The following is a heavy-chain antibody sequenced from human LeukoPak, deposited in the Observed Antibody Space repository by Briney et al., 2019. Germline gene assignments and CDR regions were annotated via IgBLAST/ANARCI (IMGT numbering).Heavy chain of an antibody. D-gene: IGHD4-17*01. CDR3: ASHYGDYSFFDY. CDR2: ISPDGSAT. J-gene: IGHJ4*02. CDR1: GFTFSRYW. Sequence: GGSLRLSCAASGFTFSRYWMHWVRQAPGKGLMWVSRISPDGSATLYADSVKGRFTISRDNAKNTLYLQMNSLGAEDTAVYYCASHYGDYSFFDYWGQGTLVTVSS. V-gene: IGHV3-74*03.